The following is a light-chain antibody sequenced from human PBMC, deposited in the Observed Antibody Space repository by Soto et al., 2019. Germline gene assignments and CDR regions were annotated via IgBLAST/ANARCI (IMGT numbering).Light chain of an antibody. Sequence: DIQMTQSPSSLSASVGDRVTITCQASQDISTYLSWYQQKAGKAPKLLIYDASNLVRGVPSRFSGSRSETDFTFTIKRLQPEDIAIYYCQQYENFPITCGPGTKGD. CDR3: QQYENFPIT. V-gene: IGKV1-33*01. CDR2: DAS. J-gene: IGKJ3*01. CDR1: QDISTY.